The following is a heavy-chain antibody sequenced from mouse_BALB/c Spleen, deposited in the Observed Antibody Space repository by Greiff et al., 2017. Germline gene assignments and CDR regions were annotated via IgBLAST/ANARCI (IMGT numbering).Heavy chain of an antibody. CDR3: STWNDFYAMDY. D-gene: IGHD2-13*01. J-gene: IGHJ4*01. CDR1: GFAFSSYD. Sequence: EVKLMESGGGLVKPGGSLKLSCAASGFAFSSYDMSWVRQKPEKRLEWVGYISSGGGSTYYPDNVKGRFTISRDNAKNTLYLQMSSLKSEDTAMYYCSTWNDFYAMDYWGQGTSVTVSS. CDR2: ISSGGGST. V-gene: IGHV5-12-1*01.